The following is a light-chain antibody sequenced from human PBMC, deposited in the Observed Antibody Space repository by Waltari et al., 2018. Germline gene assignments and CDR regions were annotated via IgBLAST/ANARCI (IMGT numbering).Light chain of an antibody. Sequence: DIQMTQSPASLPASVGDRVTITCRASQAISDSLAWYQQKPGRVPKPLIYFASTLQAGVPSRFSGSGSGTDFTLTISSLQPEDVATYYCQKYNSVPLTFGPGTKVDLK. CDR1: QAISDS. CDR2: FAS. J-gene: IGKJ3*01. CDR3: QKYNSVPLT. V-gene: IGKV1-27*01.